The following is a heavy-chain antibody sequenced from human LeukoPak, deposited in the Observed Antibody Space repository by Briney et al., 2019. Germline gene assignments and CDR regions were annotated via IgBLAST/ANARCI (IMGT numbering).Heavy chain of an antibody. CDR1: GGSISNYY. CDR3: ARSTGTITIFGVPRTFDI. D-gene: IGHD3-3*01. V-gene: IGHV4-59*01. J-gene: IGHJ3*02. CDR2: IYSSGSI. Sequence: SETLSLTCIVSGGSISNYYWNWIRQPPGKGLEWIGYIYSSGSINYNPSLASRVTISVDSSKNQFPLKLTSVTAADTAVYYCARSTGTITIFGVPRTFDIWGHGTMVTVSS.